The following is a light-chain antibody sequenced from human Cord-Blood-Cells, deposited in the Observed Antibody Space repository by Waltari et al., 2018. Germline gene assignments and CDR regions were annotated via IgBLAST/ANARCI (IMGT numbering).Light chain of an antibody. CDR2: DVS. Sequence: QSALTQPASVSGSPGQSITISCTGTSSDVGGYNYVSLYQQHPGKAPKLMIDDVSNRPSGVSNRFSGSKSGNTASLTISGLQAEDEADYYCSSYTSSSTVVFGGGTKLTVL. CDR3: SSYTSSSTVV. CDR1: SSDVGGYNY. V-gene: IGLV2-14*01. J-gene: IGLJ2*01.